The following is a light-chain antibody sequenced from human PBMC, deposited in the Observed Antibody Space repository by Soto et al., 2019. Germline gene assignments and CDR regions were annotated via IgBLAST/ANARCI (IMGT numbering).Light chain of an antibody. CDR1: QSVSSN. J-gene: IGKJ1*01. CDR2: GAS. CDR3: QQYNNSART. V-gene: IGKV3-15*01. Sequence: SWWASQSVSSNLAWYQQKPGQAPRLLIYGASTRATGIPARFSGSGSGTEFTRTLSSLQSPDFPVYYRQQYNNSARTFGQGTKVDIK.